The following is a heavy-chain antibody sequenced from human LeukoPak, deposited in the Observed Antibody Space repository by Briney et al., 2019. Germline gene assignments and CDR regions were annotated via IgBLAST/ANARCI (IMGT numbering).Heavy chain of an antibody. CDR2: MNPNSGNT. J-gene: IGHJ3*02. Sequence: ASVKVSCKASGYTFTSYDINWVRQATGQGLEWMGWMNPNSGNTGYAQKFQGRVTMTRNTSICTAYMELSSLRSEDTAVYYCASYSGSYFGYDAFDIWGQGTMVTVSS. V-gene: IGHV1-8*01. D-gene: IGHD1-26*01. CDR1: GYTFTSYD. CDR3: ASYSGSYFGYDAFDI.